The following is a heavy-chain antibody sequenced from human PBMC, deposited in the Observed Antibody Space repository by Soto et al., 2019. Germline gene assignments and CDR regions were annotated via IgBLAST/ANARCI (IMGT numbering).Heavy chain of an antibody. CDR2: INHSGST. CDR3: ARGPNVRPAAILYYYYGMDG. D-gene: IGHD2-2*02. CDR1: GGSFSGYY. J-gene: IGHJ6*02. Sequence: ESRSLTCAVYGGSFSGYYWSWIRQPPGKGLEWIGEINHSGSTNYNPSLKSRVTISVDTSKNQFSLKLSSVTAADTAVYYCARGPNVRPAAILYYYYGMDGWGQG. V-gene: IGHV4-34*01.